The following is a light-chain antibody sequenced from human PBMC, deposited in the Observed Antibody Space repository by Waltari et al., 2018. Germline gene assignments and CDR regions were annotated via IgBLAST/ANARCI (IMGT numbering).Light chain of an antibody. CDR2: KNN. CDR3: AAWDDSLSGLV. Sequence: QSVLTQPPSASGTPGQKVTISCNGSSSNNGSNYGYWYQQFPGTAPKLLIFKNNQRPSGVPDRFSDSKSGTSASLAINGLRSEDEADYYCAAWDDSLSGLVLGGGTKVTVL. V-gene: IGLV1-47*01. J-gene: IGLJ3*02. CDR1: SSNNGSNY.